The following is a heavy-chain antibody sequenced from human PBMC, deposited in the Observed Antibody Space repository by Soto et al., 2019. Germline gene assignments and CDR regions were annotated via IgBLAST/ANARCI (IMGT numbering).Heavy chain of an antibody. CDR3: AADPPYSGSYREHY. V-gene: IGHV1-58*01. D-gene: IGHD1-26*01. Sequence: GASVKVSCKASGFTFTSSAVQWVRQARGQRLEWIGWIVVGSGNTNYAQKFQERVTITRDMSTSTAYMELSSLRSEDTAVYYCAADPPYSGSYREHYWGQGTLVTVSS. CDR1: GFTFTSSA. CDR2: IVVGSGNT. J-gene: IGHJ4*02.